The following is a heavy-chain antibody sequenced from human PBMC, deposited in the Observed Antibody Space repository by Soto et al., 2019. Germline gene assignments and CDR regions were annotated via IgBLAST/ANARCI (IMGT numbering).Heavy chain of an antibody. CDR3: AREGVNMVRGVPYYYCREV. J-gene: IGHJ6*02. Sequence: EVQLVESGGGLVKPGGSLRLSCAASGFTFSSYSMNWVRQAPGKGLEWVSSISSSSSYIYYADSVKGRFTISRDNSKNSLYLQMNSLRADDTAVYYCAREGVNMVRGVPYYYCREVWVQGTTVTVSS. CDR2: ISSSSSYI. CDR1: GFTFSSYS. V-gene: IGHV3-21*01. D-gene: IGHD3-10*01.